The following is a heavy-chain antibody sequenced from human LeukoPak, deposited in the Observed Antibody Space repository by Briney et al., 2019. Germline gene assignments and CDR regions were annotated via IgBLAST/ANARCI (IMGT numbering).Heavy chain of an antibody. CDR3: ARSLPWSGFDI. D-gene: IGHD3-3*01. J-gene: IGHJ4*02. V-gene: IGHV3-33*01. CDR1: GFTFSSYA. Sequence: GGSLRLSCAASGFTFSSYAMHWVRQAPGKGLEWVALIGSDGNKKYYADSVKGRFSISRDNSNNTLYLQMNSLGVEDTAVYYCARSLPWSGFDIWGQGTLVTVSS. CDR2: IGSDGNKK.